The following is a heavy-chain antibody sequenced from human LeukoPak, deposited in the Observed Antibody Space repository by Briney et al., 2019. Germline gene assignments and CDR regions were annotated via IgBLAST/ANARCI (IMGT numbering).Heavy chain of an antibody. Sequence: AGGSLRLSCAASGFTFSSYWMSWVRQAPGKGLEWVSVIYSGGSTYYADSVKGRFTISRHNSKNTLYLQMNSLRAEDTAVYYCARLGFFDGMDVWGQGTTVTVSS. CDR3: ARLGFFDGMDV. CDR1: GFTFSSYW. D-gene: IGHD3-3*01. CDR2: IYSGGST. J-gene: IGHJ6*02. V-gene: IGHV3-53*04.